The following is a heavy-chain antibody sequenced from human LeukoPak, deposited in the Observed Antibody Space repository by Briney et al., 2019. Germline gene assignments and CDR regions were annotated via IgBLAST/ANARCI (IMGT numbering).Heavy chain of an antibody. CDR1: GGSLSGYY. CDR2: INHSGST. CDR3: ARRRGYSYGYGR. Sequence: PSETLSLTCTVYGGSLSGYYWSWIRQPPGKGLEWIGEINHSGSTNYNPSLKSRVTISVDTSKNQFSLKLSSVTAADTAVYYCARRRGYSYGYGRWGQGTLVTVSS. D-gene: IGHD5-18*01. J-gene: IGHJ4*02. V-gene: IGHV4-34*01.